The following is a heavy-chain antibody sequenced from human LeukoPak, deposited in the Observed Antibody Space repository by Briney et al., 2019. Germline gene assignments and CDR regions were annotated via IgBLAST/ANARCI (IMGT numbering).Heavy chain of an antibody. J-gene: IGHJ4*02. V-gene: IGHV3-15*05. CDR2: IRTEADGGTA. CDR3: TKTSPHFDY. Sequence: PGGPLRLSCVVSGFSFTNAWMSWVRQAPGKGLDWVGRIRTEADGGTADYAAPAKGRFTISRDDSKNTLFLQMNSLESEDTAVYYCTKTSPHFDYWGQGILVTVSS. CDR1: GFSFTNAW.